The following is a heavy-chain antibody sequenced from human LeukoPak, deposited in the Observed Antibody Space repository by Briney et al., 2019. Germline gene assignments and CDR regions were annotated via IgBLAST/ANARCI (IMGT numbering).Heavy chain of an antibody. CDR2: INAGNGNT. CDR1: GYTFTSYA. J-gene: IGHJ4*02. V-gene: IGHV1-3*01. CDR3: AVGYCSGGSCYSGFDY. Sequence: GASMKVSCKASGYTFTSYAMHWVRQAPGQRLEWMGWINAGNGNTKYSQKFQGRVTITRDTSASTAYMELSSLRSEDTAVYYCAVGYCSGGSCYSGFDYWGQGTLVTVSS. D-gene: IGHD2-15*01.